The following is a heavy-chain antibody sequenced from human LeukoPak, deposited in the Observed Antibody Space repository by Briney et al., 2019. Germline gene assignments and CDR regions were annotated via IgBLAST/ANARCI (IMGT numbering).Heavy chain of an antibody. CDR2: ISASGSSI. V-gene: IGHV3-11*01. J-gene: IGHJ4*02. Sequence: GGSLRLSCAPSGFTFGEYYMSWIRQTPGEGLEWLSYISASGSSISYADSVKGRFTISRDNAKNSLYLQMNSLRSEDTGVYYCATDYHGSGTYDYWGQGTLVTVSS. CDR1: GFTFGEYY. D-gene: IGHD3-10*01. CDR3: ATDYHGSGTYDY.